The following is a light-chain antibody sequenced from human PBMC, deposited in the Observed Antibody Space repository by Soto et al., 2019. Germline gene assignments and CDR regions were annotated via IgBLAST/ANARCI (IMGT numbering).Light chain of an antibody. CDR2: GAS. V-gene: IGKV3-15*01. CDR3: QHYYNWPRT. CDR1: QSVGRN. Sequence: EIVMTQSPATLSVSPGERATLSCRASQSVGRNLAGYQQKPGQSPRLLVYGASTRATGITARFSGSGSGTDFTLSISSLQSQDSAIYYCQHYYNWPRTFGQGTKV. J-gene: IGKJ1*01.